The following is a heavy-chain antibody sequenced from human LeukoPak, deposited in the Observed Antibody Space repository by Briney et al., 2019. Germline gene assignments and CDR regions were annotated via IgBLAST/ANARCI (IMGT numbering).Heavy chain of an antibody. J-gene: IGHJ5*02. CDR3: AKHEDIVTVPATSWFDP. Sequence: SETLSLTCTVSGGSINTSSYYWGWIRQAPGKGLEWIGSMYYTGTLYYNPSLKSRVTISVDTSKNQFSLKLGSVTAADTAVYYCAKHEDIVTVPATSWFDPWGPGTRVTVSS. CDR2: MYYTGTL. CDR1: GGSINTSSYY. D-gene: IGHD2/OR15-2a*01. V-gene: IGHV4-39*01.